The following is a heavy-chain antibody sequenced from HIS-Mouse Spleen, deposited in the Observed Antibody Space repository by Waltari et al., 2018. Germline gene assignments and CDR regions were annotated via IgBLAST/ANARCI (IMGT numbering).Heavy chain of an antibody. Sequence: QLQLQESGPGLVKPSETLSLTCTVSGGPISSSSYYWGWIRQPPGKGLEWIGSIYYRRSTPYNPTLKGRVTISVDTSKNQFSRKLSSVTAADTAVYYCAREIPYSSSWYDWYFDLWGRGTLVTVSS. J-gene: IGHJ2*01. CDR1: GGPISSSSYY. CDR2: IYYRRST. D-gene: IGHD6-13*01. V-gene: IGHV4-39*07. CDR3: AREIPYSSSWYDWYFDL.